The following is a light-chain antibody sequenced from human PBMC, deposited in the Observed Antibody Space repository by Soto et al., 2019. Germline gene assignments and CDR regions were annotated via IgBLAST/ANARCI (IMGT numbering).Light chain of an antibody. CDR3: QQYDNLPSIT. CDR1: QDISNY. Sequence: DIQMTQSPSSLSASVGDRVTITCQASQDISNYLNWYQQKPGKAPKLLIYDASNLKTGVPSRFSGSGSGTDFTFTISSLQPEDSATYYCQQYDNLPSITFGQGTRLEIK. J-gene: IGKJ5*01. CDR2: DAS. V-gene: IGKV1-33*01.